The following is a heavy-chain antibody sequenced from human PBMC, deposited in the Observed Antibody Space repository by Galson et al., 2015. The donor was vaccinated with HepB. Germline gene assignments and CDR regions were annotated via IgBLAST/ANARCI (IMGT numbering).Heavy chain of an antibody. Sequence: SLRLSCAVSGFTFSSYLMTWVRQAPGKGLEWVASIKEDGSEKYYVDFVKGRFTISRDNTKNSLYLQMNSLRDEDTAVYYCARAALGHYDTTEYCPNGGPGTLVTVSS. D-gene: IGHD2/OR15-2a*01. J-gene: IGHJ4*02. CDR2: IKEDGSEK. CDR3: ARAALGHYDTTEYCPN. V-gene: IGHV3-7*01. CDR1: GFTFSSYL.